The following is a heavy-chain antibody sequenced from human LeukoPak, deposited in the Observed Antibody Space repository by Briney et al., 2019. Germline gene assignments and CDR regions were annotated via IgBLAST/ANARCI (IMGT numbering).Heavy chain of an antibody. D-gene: IGHD3-10*01. J-gene: IGHJ3*01. CDR3: ARVTVVRGTGT. CDR1: GGSISSSSYY. Sequence: SETLSLTCTVSGGSISSSSYYWGWIRQPPGKGLEWIGSIYYSGSTYNNPSLKSRVTISVDTSKNQFSLKLSSVTAADTAVYYCARVTVVRGTGTWGQGTMVTVSS. V-gene: IGHV4-39*07. CDR2: IYYSGST.